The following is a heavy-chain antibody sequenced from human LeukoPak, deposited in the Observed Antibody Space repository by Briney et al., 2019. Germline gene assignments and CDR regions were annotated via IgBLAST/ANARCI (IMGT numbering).Heavy chain of an antibody. D-gene: IGHD6-19*01. V-gene: IGHV6-1*01. J-gene: IGHJ4*02. CDR1: GDRVSSNSAA. CDR2: TYYRSKWYN. CDR3: ARVRLYSSGWYEGADY. Sequence: SQTLSLTCAISGDRVSSNSAAWNWIRQSPSRGLEWLGRTYYRSKWYNDYAVSVKSRITINPDTSKNQFSLQLNSVTPEDTAVYYCARVRLYSSGWYEGADYWGQGTLVTVSS.